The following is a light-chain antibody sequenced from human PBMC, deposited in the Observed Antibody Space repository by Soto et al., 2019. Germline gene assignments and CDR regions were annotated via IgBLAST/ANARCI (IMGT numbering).Light chain of an antibody. V-gene: IGKV3-20*01. J-gene: IGKJ4*01. CDR2: DAS. Sequence: EFVLTESPGTLSLSPGERATLSCRASQTVRNNYLAWYQQKPGQAPKLLIYDASSSTTCIPGRFSGGGSGTDFILTIGSLEPEDFAVYYCQQFSSYPLTFGGGTKVEIK. CDR3: QQFSSYPLT. CDR1: QTVRNNY.